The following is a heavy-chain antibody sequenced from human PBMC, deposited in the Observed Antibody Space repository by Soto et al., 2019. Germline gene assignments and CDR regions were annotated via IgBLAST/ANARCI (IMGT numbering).Heavy chain of an antibody. Sequence: KXSCKASGYTFSSYDINWVRQATGQGLEWMGWMNPNSGNTGYAQKFQGRVTMTRNTSISTAYMELSSLRSEDTAVYYCARGLFMSVTTTDHDAFDIWGQGTMVTGSS. CDR3: ARGLFMSVTTTDHDAFDI. D-gene: IGHD4-17*01. J-gene: IGHJ3*02. CDR2: MNPNSGNT. V-gene: IGHV1-8*01. CDR1: GYTFSSYD.